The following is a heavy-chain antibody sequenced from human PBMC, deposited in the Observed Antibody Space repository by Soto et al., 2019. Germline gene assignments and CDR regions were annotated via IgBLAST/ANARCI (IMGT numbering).Heavy chain of an antibody. CDR3: ATDLSFIAAALVSFDS. CDR1: GYTLTELS. Sequence: EASVKVSCKVSGYTLTELSMHWVRQAPGKGLEWMGGFDPEDGETIYAQKFQGRVTMTEDTSTDTAYMELSSLRSEDTAVYYCATDLSFIAAALVSFDSGAREPWSPYPQ. CDR2: FDPEDGET. J-gene: IGHJ4*02. D-gene: IGHD6-13*01. V-gene: IGHV1-24*01.